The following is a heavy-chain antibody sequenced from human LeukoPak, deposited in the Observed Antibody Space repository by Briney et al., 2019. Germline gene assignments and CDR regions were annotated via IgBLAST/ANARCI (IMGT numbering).Heavy chain of an antibody. V-gene: IGHV3-30*18. CDR2: ISYDGSNK. Sequence: GRSLRLSCAASGFTFSSYGMHWVRQAPGKGLEWVAVISYDGSNKYYADSVKGRFTISRDNSKNTLYLQMNSLRVEDTAVYYCAKGPVWGQGTLVTVSS. J-gene: IGHJ4*02. CDR3: AKGPV. CDR1: GFTFSSYG.